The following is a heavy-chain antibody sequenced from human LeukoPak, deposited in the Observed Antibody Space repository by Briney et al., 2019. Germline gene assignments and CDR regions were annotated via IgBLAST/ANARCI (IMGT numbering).Heavy chain of an antibody. Sequence: SETLSLTCTVSNGSVSTYYWSWIRKSAGKGLEWIGHISATGSTTYNPSLKSRVTVSVDTSTTQLSLKLSSVTAADTAVYYCAREATVVGATIIWGQGTLVTVSS. V-gene: IGHV4-4*07. CDR1: NGSVSTYY. CDR3: AREATVVGATII. D-gene: IGHD1-26*01. J-gene: IGHJ4*02. CDR2: ISATGST.